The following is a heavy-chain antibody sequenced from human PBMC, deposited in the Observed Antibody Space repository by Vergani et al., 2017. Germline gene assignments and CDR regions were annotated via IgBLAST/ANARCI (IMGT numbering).Heavy chain of an antibody. CDR1: GGTFSSYA. CDR3: ARAGSGSAPWGYYYYMDV. J-gene: IGHJ6*03. CDR2: ISAYNGNT. D-gene: IGHD1-26*01. Sequence: QVQLVQSGAEVKKPGSSVKVSCKASGGTFSSYAISWVRQAPGQGLEWMGWISAYNGNTNYAQKLQGRVTMTTDTSKSTAYMELRSLRSDDPAVYYCARAGSGSAPWGYYYYMDVWGKGTTVTVSS. V-gene: IGHV1-18*01.